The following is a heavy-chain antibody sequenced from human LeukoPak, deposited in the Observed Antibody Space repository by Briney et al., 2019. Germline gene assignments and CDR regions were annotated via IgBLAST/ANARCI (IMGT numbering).Heavy chain of an antibody. V-gene: IGHV1-69*13. CDR1: GGTFSSYA. J-gene: IGHJ6*02. CDR3: ARDPIAAAGKTYGMDV. D-gene: IGHD6-13*01. Sequence: SVKVSCKASGGTFSSYAISWVRHAPGQGLEWMGGIIPIFGTANYAQKFQGRVTITADESTSTAYMELSSLRSEDTAVYYCARDPIAAAGKTYGMDVWGQGTTVTVSS. CDR2: IIPIFGTA.